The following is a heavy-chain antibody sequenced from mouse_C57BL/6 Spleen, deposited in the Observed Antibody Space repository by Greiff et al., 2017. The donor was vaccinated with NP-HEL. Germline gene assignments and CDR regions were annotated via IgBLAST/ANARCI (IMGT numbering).Heavy chain of an antibody. CDR2: ISSGSSTI. J-gene: IGHJ3*01. CDR3: ARLGGAY. Sequence: EVKVVESGGGLVKPGGSLKLSCAASGFTFSDYGMHWVRQAPEKGLEWVAYISSGSSTIYYADTVKGRFTISRDNAKNTLFLQMTSLRSEDTAMYYCARLGGAYWGQGTLVTVSA. CDR1: GFTFSDYG. D-gene: IGHD3-3*01. V-gene: IGHV5-17*01.